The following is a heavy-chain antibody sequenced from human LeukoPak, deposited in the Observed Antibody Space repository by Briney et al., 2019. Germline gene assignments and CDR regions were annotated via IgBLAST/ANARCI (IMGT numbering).Heavy chain of an antibody. CDR2: ISSSSSPI. CDR3: ARISGRGYYFDN. J-gene: IGHJ4*02. D-gene: IGHD2-15*01. CDR1: GFTFSSYS. V-gene: IGHV3-48*02. Sequence: GGSLRLSCAASGFTFSSYSMNWVRQAPGKGLEWVSYISSSSSPIYYAESGKGRFTISRDNAKNSLYLQMNSLRDEDTAVYYCARISGRGYYFDNWGQGTLVTVSS.